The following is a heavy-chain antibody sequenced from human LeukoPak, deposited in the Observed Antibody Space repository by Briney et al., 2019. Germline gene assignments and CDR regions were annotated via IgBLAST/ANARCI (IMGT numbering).Heavy chain of an antibody. CDR3: VKDLGYGDGLWASPFDY. CDR1: GFTLGSYA. J-gene: IGHJ4*02. D-gene: IGHD4-17*01. CDR2: ISTSRGST. V-gene: IGHV3-64D*06. Sequence: PGGSLRLSCSASGFTLGSYAMHWVRQAPGKGLEYVSAISTSRGSTYYADSVKGRFTISRDNSKNTLYLQTSSLRAEDTAVYYCVKDLGYGDGLWASPFDYWGQGTLVTVSS.